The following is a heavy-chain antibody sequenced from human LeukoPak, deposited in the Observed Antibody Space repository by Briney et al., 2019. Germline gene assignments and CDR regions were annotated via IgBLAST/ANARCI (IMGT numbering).Heavy chain of an antibody. CDR2: INSDGSTT. CDR1: GFTFNDYA. D-gene: IGHD2-2*01. Sequence: GGSLRLSCAASGFTFNDYAMHWVRQAPGKGLVWVSRINSDGSTTSYADSVKGRFTISRDNAKNTLYLQMNSLRAEDTAVYYCARKVPAALYGMDVWGQGTTVTVSS. J-gene: IGHJ6*02. V-gene: IGHV3-74*01. CDR3: ARKVPAALYGMDV.